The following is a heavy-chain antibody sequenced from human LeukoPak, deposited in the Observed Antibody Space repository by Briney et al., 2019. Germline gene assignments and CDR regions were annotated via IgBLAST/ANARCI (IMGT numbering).Heavy chain of an antibody. Sequence: ASVKVSCKASGYTFTSYDINWVRQATGQGLEWMGWMNPNSGNTGCAQKFQGRVTMTRNTSISTAYMELSSLRSEDTAVYYCARVPRLLRFLEWLSGKNWFDPWGQGTLVTVSS. J-gene: IGHJ5*02. CDR1: GYTFTSYD. CDR3: ARVPRLLRFLEWLSGKNWFDP. D-gene: IGHD3-3*01. V-gene: IGHV1-8*01. CDR2: MNPNSGNT.